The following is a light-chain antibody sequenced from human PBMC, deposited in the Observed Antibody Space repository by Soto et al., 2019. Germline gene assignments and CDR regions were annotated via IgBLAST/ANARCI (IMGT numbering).Light chain of an antibody. CDR2: NVN. CDR3: SSFTSSTTYV. J-gene: IGLJ1*01. V-gene: IGLV2-14*01. CDR1: SSDVGNYNY. Sequence: QSVLTQSASGSGFPGQSITISCTGTSSDVGNYNYVSWYQQHPGEVPKLIIFNVNSRPSGVSNRFSGSKSGNTASLTISGLQAEDEADYYCSSFTSSTTYVFGTGTKVTVL.